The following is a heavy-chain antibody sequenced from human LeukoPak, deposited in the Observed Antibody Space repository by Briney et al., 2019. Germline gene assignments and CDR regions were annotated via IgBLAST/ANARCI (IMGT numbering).Heavy chain of an antibody. CDR1: GFAFTNYW. J-gene: IGHJ6*02. CDR3: ARKAGHGYGMDV. Sequence: GRSLRLSCAASGFAFTNYWVHWVRQAPGKGLMWVSRIKSDGSDTIYADSVKGRFTISIDNAKNTVYLQMNSLRAEDTAVYYCARKAGHGYGMDVWGQGTTVTVSS. CDR2: IKSDGSDT. V-gene: IGHV3-74*01. D-gene: IGHD6-19*01.